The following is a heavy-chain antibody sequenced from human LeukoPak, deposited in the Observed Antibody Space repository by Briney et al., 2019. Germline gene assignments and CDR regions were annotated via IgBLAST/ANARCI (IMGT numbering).Heavy chain of an antibody. CDR1: GGSISSSSYS. D-gene: IGHD1-1*01. V-gene: IGHV4-39*01. Sequence: SETLSLTCTVSGGSISSSSYSWGWIRQPPGKGLEWIGSIYYSGSTYYNPSLKSRVTISVDTSKNRFSLKLSSVTAADTAVYYCARLTPNWRPVDYWGQGTLVTVSS. J-gene: IGHJ4*02. CDR3: ARLTPNWRPVDY. CDR2: IYYSGST.